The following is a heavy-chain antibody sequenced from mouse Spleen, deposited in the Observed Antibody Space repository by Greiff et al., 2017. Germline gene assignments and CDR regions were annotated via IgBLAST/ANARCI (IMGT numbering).Heavy chain of an antibody. Sequence: EVQRVESGGGLVKLGGSLKLSCAASGFTFSSYAMSWVRQTPEKRLEWVATISSGGGNTYYPDSVKGRFTISRDNAKNTLYLQMSSLKSEDTAMYYCARRLTGTFWYFDVWGAGTTVTVSS. CDR1: GFTFSSYA. CDR3: ARRLTGTFWYFDV. CDR2: ISSGGGNT. V-gene: IGHV5-9-3*01. J-gene: IGHJ1*01. D-gene: IGHD4-1*01.